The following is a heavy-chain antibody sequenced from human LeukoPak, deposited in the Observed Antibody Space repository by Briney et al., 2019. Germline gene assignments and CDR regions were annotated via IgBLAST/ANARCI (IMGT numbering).Heavy chain of an antibody. CDR1: GYTFTSYG. Sequence: ASVKVSCKASGYTFTSYGISWVRQAPGQGLEWMGWISAYNGNTNYAQKLQGRVTMTTDTSTSTAYMELRSLRSDDTAVYYCAREVVVAASKETAQYYYYYGMDVWGQWTTVTVSS. J-gene: IGHJ6*02. CDR3: AREVVVAASKETAQYYYYYGMDV. D-gene: IGHD2-15*01. CDR2: ISAYNGNT. V-gene: IGHV1-18*01.